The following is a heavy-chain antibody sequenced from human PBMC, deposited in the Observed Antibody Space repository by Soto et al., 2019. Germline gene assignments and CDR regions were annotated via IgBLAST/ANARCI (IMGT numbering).Heavy chain of an antibody. CDR1: GFTFSTHG. D-gene: IGHD2-15*01. CDR2: TSYDGTNK. J-gene: IGHJ6*02. CDR3: AKDLSGARWYYDVLDV. V-gene: IGHV3-30*18. Sequence: GYLRLSCEVSGFTFSTHGMHWVRQAPGKGLEWVAGTSYDGTNKYYARSVQGRFTISRENSMKTLYLQMNSLRTEDTAVYYCAKDLSGARWYYDVLDVWGQGTTVTVSS.